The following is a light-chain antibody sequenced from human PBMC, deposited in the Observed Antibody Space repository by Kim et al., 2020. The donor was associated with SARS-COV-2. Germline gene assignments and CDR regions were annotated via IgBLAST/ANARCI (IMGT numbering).Light chain of an antibody. J-gene: IGLJ1*01. V-gene: IGLV2-23*02. CDR2: EVT. Sequence: QSALTQPASVSGSPGQSITISCTGSSSDVGNYNLVSWYQQHPGKATKLKIYEVTIRPSGGSNRFSGSKSGNTAPLTISGIQAEDEADYYCCSYADSITCAFGKGTKV. CDR3: CSYADSITCA. CDR1: SSDVGNYNL.